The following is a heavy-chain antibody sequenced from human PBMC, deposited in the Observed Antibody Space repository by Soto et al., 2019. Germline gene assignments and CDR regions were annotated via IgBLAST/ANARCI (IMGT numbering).Heavy chain of an antibody. CDR3: ASAEVTGTAGLDS. Sequence: SVKVAGKRSGYTCSGCYMHWLRQAPGQGLEWMGWVNPNSGGTKSADTFQGRVTMTRDTSISTAYMELSRLTSDDTAVYYCASAEVTGTAGLDSWGQGTQVTVSS. CDR1: GYTCSGCY. CDR2: VNPNSGGT. V-gene: IGHV1-2*02. D-gene: IGHD6-19*01. J-gene: IGHJ4*02.